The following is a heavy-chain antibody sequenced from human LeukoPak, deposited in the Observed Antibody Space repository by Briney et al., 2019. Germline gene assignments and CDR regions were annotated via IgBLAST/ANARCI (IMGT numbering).Heavy chain of an antibody. Sequence: GASVKVSCKASGYTFTGYYMHWVRQAPGQGLEWMGWINPNSGGTNYAQKFQGRVTMTRDTSISTAYMELSRLRSDDTAVYYCARYCSSTSCYTKDAFDIWGQGTMVTVSS. V-gene: IGHV1-2*02. CDR3: ARYCSSTSCYTKDAFDI. D-gene: IGHD2-2*02. J-gene: IGHJ3*02. CDR1: GYTFTGYY. CDR2: INPNSGGT.